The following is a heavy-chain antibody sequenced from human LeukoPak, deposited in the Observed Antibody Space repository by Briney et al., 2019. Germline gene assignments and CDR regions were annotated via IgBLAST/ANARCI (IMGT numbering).Heavy chain of an antibody. V-gene: IGHV3-53*01. CDR3: ARDELRGGDYTNYYYYGMDV. CDR2: IYSGGST. CDR1: GFTVSSNY. D-gene: IGHD2-21*02. Sequence: GGSLRLSCAASGFTVSSNYMSWVRQAPGKGLEWVSVIYSGGSTYYADSVKGRFTISRDNSKNTLYLQMNSLRAEDTAVYYCARDELRGGDYTNYYYYGMDVWGQGTTVTVSS. J-gene: IGHJ6*02.